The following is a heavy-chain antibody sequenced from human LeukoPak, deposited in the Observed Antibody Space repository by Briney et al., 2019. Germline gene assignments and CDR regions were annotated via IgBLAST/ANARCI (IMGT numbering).Heavy chain of an antibody. CDR3: ARSFSGSGSYFQD. CDR2: IWYDGSNK. D-gene: IGHD3-10*01. Sequence: GSLRLSCAASGFTFSSYAMYWVRQAPGKGLEWVAVIWYDGSNKYYTDSVKGRFTISRDNSKNTLYLQMNSLRAEDTAVYYCARSFSGSGSYFQDWGQGTLVTVSS. CDR1: GFTFSSYA. V-gene: IGHV3-33*01. J-gene: IGHJ1*01.